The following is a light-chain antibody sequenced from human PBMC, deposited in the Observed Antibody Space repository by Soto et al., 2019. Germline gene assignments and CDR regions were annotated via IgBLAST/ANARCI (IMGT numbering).Light chain of an antibody. V-gene: IGLV3-21*02. CDR1: NIGTKS. Sequence: SYELTQPPSLSVAPGQTASCTCGGDNIGTKSVHWYQQRQGQAPVLVVYDDSDRPSGIPDRFSGSNSENTATLTISRVEAGDEADFYCQVWDTTSHHWVFGGGTKLTVL. CDR3: QVWDTTSHHWV. J-gene: IGLJ3*02. CDR2: DDS.